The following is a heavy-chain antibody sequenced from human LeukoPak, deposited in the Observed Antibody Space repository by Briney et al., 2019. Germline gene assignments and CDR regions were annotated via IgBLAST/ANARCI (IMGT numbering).Heavy chain of an antibody. V-gene: IGHV3-21*01. Sequence: GGSLRLSCAASGFTFSSYSMNWVRQAPGKGLEWVSSISSRSSYIYYADSVKGRFTISRDNAKNSLYLQMNSLRAEDTAVYYCARDGYSSGWPQNDHWGQGTLVTVSS. J-gene: IGHJ4*02. CDR3: ARDGYSSGWPQNDH. CDR2: ISSRSSYI. CDR1: GFTFSSYS. D-gene: IGHD6-19*01.